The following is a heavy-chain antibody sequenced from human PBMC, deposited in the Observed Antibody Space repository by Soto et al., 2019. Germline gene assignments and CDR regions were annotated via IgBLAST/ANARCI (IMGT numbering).Heavy chain of an antibody. CDR2: ISRGADDT. V-gene: IGHV3-23*01. CDR3: ARRGERWVPEDY. CDR1: GFTFHIYP. Sequence: EVQLLESGGGLVQPGGSLRLSCAASGFTFHIYPMTWVRQTPGKGLEWVSTISRGADDTQYADSVKGRFTLTRDDSTKTLYLQLNGLRAEDTVVYYCARRGERWVPEDYWGQGTQVTVSS. D-gene: IGHD1-1*01. J-gene: IGHJ4*02.